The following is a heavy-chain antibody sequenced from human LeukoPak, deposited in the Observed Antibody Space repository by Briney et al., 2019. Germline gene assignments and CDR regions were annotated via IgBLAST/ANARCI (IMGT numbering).Heavy chain of an antibody. CDR2: ISYDGSNK. V-gene: IGHV3-30*03. J-gene: IGHJ4*02. Sequence: GRSLRLSCAASGFTFSSYGMHWVRQAPGKGLEWVAVISYDGSNKYYADSVKGRFTISRDNSKNTLYLQMDSLRAEDTAVYYCATDDYWGQGTLVTVSS. CDR1: GFTFSSYG. CDR3: ATDDY.